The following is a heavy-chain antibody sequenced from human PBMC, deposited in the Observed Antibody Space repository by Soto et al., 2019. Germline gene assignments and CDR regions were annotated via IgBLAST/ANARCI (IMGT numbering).Heavy chain of an antibody. Sequence: PGESLKISCKGSGYSFTSYWIGWVRQMPGKGLEWMGITYPGDSDTRYSPSFQGQVTISADKSISTAYLQWSSLKASDTAMYYCARQYRYYGSGSYYKFRTAPDAFDIWGQGTMVTVSS. J-gene: IGHJ3*02. CDR1: GYSFTSYW. D-gene: IGHD3-10*01. CDR2: TYPGDSDT. CDR3: ARQYRYYGSGSYYKFRTAPDAFDI. V-gene: IGHV5-51*01.